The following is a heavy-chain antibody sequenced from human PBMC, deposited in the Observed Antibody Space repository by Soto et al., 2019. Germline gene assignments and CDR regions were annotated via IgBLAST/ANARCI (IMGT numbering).Heavy chain of an antibody. CDR3: SRDTTPPL. CDR2: VYYSGST. CDR1: GASISSYY. V-gene: IGHV4-59*01. Sequence: QVQLQESGPGLVKPSETLSLTCTVSGASISSYYWSWIRQPPGKGLEWIGYVYYSGSTNYNPSLKSRVTISVDTAKTQFSLKLSSVTAADTAMYYCSRDTTPPLGGQGTLVTVSS. D-gene: IGHD1-1*01. J-gene: IGHJ4*02.